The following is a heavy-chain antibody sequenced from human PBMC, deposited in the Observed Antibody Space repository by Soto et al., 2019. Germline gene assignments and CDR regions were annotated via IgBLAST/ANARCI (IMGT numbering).Heavy chain of an antibody. V-gene: IGHV3-33*01. J-gene: IGHJ5*02. D-gene: IGHD5-18*01. CDR3: ARERVGMATVMGFDP. Sequence: GGSLRLSCAASGFTFSSFAMHWVRQAPGKGLEWVAVIWYDGSNKYYGDSVKGRFSISRDNSNNTLYLQMNRLRVEDTAVYYCARERVGMATVMGFDPWGQGTLVTVSS. CDR1: GFTFSSFA. CDR2: IWYDGSNK.